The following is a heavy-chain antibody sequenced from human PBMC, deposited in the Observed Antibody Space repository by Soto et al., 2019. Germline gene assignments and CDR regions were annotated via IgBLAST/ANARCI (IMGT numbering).Heavy chain of an antibody. V-gene: IGHV4-59*01. CDR1: GGSISSYY. CDR3: ASSGYCSSTSCYTPWYFDL. Sequence: SETLSLTCTVSGGSISSYYWSWIRQPPGKGLEWIGYIYYSGSTNYNPSLKSRVTISVDTFKNQFSLKLSSVTAADTAVHYCASSGYCSSTSCYTPWYFDLWGRGTLVTVSS. D-gene: IGHD2-2*02. J-gene: IGHJ2*01. CDR2: IYYSGST.